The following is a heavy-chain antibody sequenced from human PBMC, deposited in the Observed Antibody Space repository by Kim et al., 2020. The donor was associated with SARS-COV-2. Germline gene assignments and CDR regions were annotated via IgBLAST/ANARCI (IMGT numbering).Heavy chain of an antibody. V-gene: IGHV3-23*01. CDR3: GKGDYSNRLANY. D-gene: IGHD6-13*01. CDR2: IDSNGVGT. CDR1: GFAFSSYC. J-gene: IGHJ4*02. Sequence: GGSLRLSCAASGFAFSSYCMNWVRQAPGKGLEWVAAIDSNGVGTYYADSAKGRVTISRATTKNGLYLQMSSLRAEATAVYYCGKGDYSNRLANYWGQGT.